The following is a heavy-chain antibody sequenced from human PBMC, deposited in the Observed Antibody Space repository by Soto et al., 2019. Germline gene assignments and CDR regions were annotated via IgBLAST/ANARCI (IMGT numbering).Heavy chain of an antibody. CDR3: AREDDRSGYYSQFDY. D-gene: IGHD3-22*01. Sequence: SVKVSCKASGGTFSSYAISWVRQAPGQGLEWMGGIIPIFGTANYAQKFQGRVTITADESTSTAYMELSSLRSEDTAVYYCAREDDRSGYYSQFDYWGQGTLVTVSS. CDR1: GGTFSSYA. V-gene: IGHV1-69*13. CDR2: IIPIFGTA. J-gene: IGHJ4*02.